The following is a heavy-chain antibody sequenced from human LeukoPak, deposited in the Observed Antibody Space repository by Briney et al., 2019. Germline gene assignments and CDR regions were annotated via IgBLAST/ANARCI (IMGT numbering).Heavy chain of an antibody. CDR3: ARQHYDFWSGSPRAFDI. J-gene: IGHJ3*02. V-gene: IGHV5-51*01. Sequence: GESLKISCKGSGYSFTGYWIGWVRQMPGKGLEWMGIIYPGDSDTRYSPSFQGQVTISADKSISTAYLQWSSLKASDTAMYYCARQHYDFWSGSPRAFDIWGQGTMVTVSS. CDR1: GYSFTGYW. D-gene: IGHD3-3*01. CDR2: IYPGDSDT.